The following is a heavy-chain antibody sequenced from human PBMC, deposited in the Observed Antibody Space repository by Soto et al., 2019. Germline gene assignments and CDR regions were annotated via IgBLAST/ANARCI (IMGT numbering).Heavy chain of an antibody. CDR1: GYTFTGYY. CDR2: INPTSGGT. Sequence: ASLKVSCKASGYTFTGYYMHWVRQAPGQGLEWMGWINPTSGGTNYAQKFQGWVTMTRDTSISTAYMELSRLRSDDTAVYYCGRLTTTWGDFDLWGRGTLVTVSS. D-gene: IGHD4-17*01. CDR3: GRLTTTWGDFDL. J-gene: IGHJ2*01. V-gene: IGHV1-2*04.